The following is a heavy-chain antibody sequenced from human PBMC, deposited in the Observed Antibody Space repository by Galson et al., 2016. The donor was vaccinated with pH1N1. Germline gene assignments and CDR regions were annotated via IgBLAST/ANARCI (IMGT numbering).Heavy chain of an antibody. CDR1: GFTFDDYG. Sequence: SLRLSCAASGFTFDDYGMSWVRQAPGKGLEWVSGSNWNGGSTGYADSVKGRFTISRDNAKNSLYLQMNSLRAEDTALYYCARERGPGYHYYMDVWGKGTTVTVSS. CDR3: ARERGPGYHYYMDV. J-gene: IGHJ6*03. V-gene: IGHV3-20*04. CDR2: SNWNGGST.